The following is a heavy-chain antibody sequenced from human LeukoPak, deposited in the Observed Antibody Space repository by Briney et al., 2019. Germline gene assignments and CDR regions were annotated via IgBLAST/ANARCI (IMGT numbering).Heavy chain of an antibody. CDR3: ARGVSGTYYYYYMDV. D-gene: IGHD6-19*01. Sequence: GASVKVSCKASGYTFTSYYMHWVRQAPGQGLEWMGLINPTGGSTNYAQKFQGRVTMTRDTSTSTVYMELSSLRSEDTAVYYCARGVSGTYYYYYMDVWGKGTTVTVSS. CDR1: GYTFTSYY. V-gene: IGHV1-46*01. J-gene: IGHJ6*03. CDR2: INPTGGST.